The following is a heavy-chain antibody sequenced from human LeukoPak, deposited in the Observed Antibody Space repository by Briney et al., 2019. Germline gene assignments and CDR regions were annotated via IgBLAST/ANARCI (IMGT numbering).Heavy chain of an antibody. J-gene: IGHJ4*01. CDR3: VGAIFGVVYFDY. CDR2: IYYSGNT. D-gene: IGHD3-3*01. Sequence: SETLSLTCNVSGDSISSYYWSWIRQPPGKGLEWIGYIYYSGNTNYNPSLKSRVTISVDTSKNQFSLKLSSVTAADTAVYYCVGAIFGVVYFDYWGQGTLVTVSS. CDR1: GDSISSYY. V-gene: IGHV4-59*01.